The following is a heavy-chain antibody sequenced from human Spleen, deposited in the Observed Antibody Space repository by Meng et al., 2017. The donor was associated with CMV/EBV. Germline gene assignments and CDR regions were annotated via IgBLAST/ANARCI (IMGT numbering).Heavy chain of an antibody. CDR1: GFSISTDYY. J-gene: IGHJ6*02. V-gene: IGHV4-38-2*02. CDR2: VYHSGKT. CDR3: ARVPYDSGGYPHYGMDV. Sequence: SETLSLTCTVSGFSISTDYYWGWIRQSPERGLEWIGTVYHSGKTYYNSSLKSRVTVSVDTSKNQFSLKLDSVTAADTAVYYCARVPYDSGGYPHYGMDVWGQGTAVTVSS. D-gene: IGHD3-22*01.